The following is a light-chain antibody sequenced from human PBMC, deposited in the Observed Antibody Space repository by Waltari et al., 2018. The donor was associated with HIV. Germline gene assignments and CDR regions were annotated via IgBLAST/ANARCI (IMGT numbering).Light chain of an antibody. V-gene: IGLV1-40*01. CDR1: NSNIGARYD. CDR2: GNK. J-gene: IGLJ2*01. Sequence: QSVLTQPPSVSGAPGQRVNISCTGSNSNIGARYDVHWYQQFPGASPILIVYGNKNRPAGVQDRCSGSKSGTSASLAITGLQADEEADDYCQSYDSSVNGLVIFGGGTKLTVL. CDR3: QSYDSSVNGLVI.